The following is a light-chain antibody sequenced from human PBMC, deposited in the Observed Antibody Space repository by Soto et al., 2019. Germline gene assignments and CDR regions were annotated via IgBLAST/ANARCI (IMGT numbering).Light chain of an antibody. CDR3: SSYTTSSSYV. V-gene: IGLV2-14*01. CDR1: SSDVGSFSY. Sequence: QSVLTQPRSVSGSPGQSITISCTGTSSDVGSFSYVSWYQQHPGKAPKLLIYEVRKRPSGVSNRFSGSKSGNTASLTISGLQAEDEADYYCSSYTTSSSYVFGTGTKVTVL. CDR2: EVR. J-gene: IGLJ1*01.